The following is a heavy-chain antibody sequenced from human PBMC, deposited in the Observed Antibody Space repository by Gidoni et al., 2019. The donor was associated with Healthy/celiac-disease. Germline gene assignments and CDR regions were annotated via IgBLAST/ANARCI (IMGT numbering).Heavy chain of an antibody. CDR2: ISGSCGST. Sequence: EEPLLGSGGSLLQPGGSLCPSCAACGFTLGSYAMSWGRHAPGKGLEWVWSISGSCGSTYYADSVKGRFTIARDNSKNTLYLQMNSLRAEDTAVYYCAKDKRYSSSWTDYWGQGTLVTVSS. CDR3: AKDKRYSSSWTDY. CDR1: GFTLGSYA. D-gene: IGHD6-13*01. V-gene: IGHV3-23*01. J-gene: IGHJ4*02.